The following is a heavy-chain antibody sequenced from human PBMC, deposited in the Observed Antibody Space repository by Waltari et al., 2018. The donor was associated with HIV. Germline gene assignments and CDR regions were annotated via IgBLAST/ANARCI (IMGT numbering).Heavy chain of an antibody. V-gene: IGHV3-53*01. CDR3: ARMKRSYGSGQSRYFYFGMDV. CDR1: GCSVSDIS. CDR2: LYTEGRT. J-gene: IGHJ6*02. Sequence: EVQLVESGGGLVQPGGSLRLSCVASGCSVSDISMRWVRLAPGKVLQWVSVLYTEGRTQYMDSVKGRFTIFRDDSKNTLYLQMNSLRVDDTAIYYCARMKRSYGSGQSRYFYFGMDVWGQGTTVIISS. D-gene: IGHD3-10*01.